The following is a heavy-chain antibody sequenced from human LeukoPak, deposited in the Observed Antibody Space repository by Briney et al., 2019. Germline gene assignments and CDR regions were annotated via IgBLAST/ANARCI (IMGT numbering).Heavy chain of an antibody. D-gene: IGHD3-10*01. CDR2: ISYDGSNK. V-gene: IGHV3-30*03. Sequence: GGSLRLSCAASGFTFSSYGMHWVRQAPGKGLEWVAVISYDGSNKYYADSAKGRFTISRDNSKNTLYLQMNSLRAEDTAVYYCARAHVLLWFGETPDAFDIWGQGTMVTVSS. CDR1: GFTFSSYG. J-gene: IGHJ3*02. CDR3: ARAHVLLWFGETPDAFDI.